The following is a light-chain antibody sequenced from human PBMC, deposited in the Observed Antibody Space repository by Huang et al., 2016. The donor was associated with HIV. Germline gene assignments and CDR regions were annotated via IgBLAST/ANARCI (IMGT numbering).Light chain of an antibody. CDR3: QQYNSWPRT. CDR2: DAS. Sequence: DRVMTQSPVTLSVSPGERATLSCRASQSVRSNLAWYQQKPGQAPRLLSFDASTRATDVPARFSGSGSDIQFTLTISSLQSEDFALYYCQQYNSWPRTFGQGTKLEIK. CDR1: QSVRSN. V-gene: IGKV3-15*01. J-gene: IGKJ2*01.